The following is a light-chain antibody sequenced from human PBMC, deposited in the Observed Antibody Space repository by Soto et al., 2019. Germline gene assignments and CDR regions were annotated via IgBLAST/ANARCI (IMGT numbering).Light chain of an antibody. J-gene: IGKJ1*01. CDR1: QSISSW. Sequence: DIQMTQSPSTLSATAGARVTITCRASQSISSWLAWYQHKPGKAPKLLIYDASNLDSGVPSRFSGSGSGTEFSLTISNLQPDDCATYYCQQYENYWTFGQGTKVELK. CDR3: QQYENYWT. CDR2: DAS. V-gene: IGKV1-5*01.